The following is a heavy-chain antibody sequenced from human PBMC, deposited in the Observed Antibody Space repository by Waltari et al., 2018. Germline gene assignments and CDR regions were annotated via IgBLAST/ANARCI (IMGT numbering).Heavy chain of an antibody. CDR3: AKDRGSGSYHPFDY. J-gene: IGHJ4*02. CDR1: GFTFSRSG. V-gene: IGHV3-30*02. D-gene: IGHD1-26*01. CDR2: IRYDGSNK. Sequence: QVQLVESGGGVVQPGGSLNLYCAAHGFTFSRSGMRWVRKAPGKGLEWVAFIRYDGSNKYYADSVKGRFTISRDNSKNTLYLQMNSLRAEDTAVYYCAKDRGSGSYHPFDYWGQGTLVTVSS.